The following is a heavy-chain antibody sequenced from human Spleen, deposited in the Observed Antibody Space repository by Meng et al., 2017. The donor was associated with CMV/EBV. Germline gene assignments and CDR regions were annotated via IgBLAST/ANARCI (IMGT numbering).Heavy chain of an antibody. J-gene: IGHJ4*02. Sequence: ASGYTFISHYMHWVRQAPGQGLEWMGIINPSGGSTTYAQKFQGRVTMTRDTSTSTVYMELSSLRSEDTAVYYCARDGSPGIYYFDYWGQGTLVTVSS. CDR1: GYTFISHY. V-gene: IGHV1-46*01. D-gene: IGHD3-10*01. CDR3: ARDGSPGIYYFDY. CDR2: INPSGGST.